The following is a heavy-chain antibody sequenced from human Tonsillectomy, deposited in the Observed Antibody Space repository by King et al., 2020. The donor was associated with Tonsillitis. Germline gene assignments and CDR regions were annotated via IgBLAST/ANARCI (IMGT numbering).Heavy chain of an antibody. D-gene: IGHD3-10*01. J-gene: IGHJ3*02. CDR2: ISSRSGYI. Sequence: QLVQSGGGLVKPGGSLRLSCAASGFTFSTYSMNWVRQAPGKGREWVSSISSRSGYIDYADSVKARFTISRDNARNSLYLQLDSLSAEDTAVYYCARDPVVRASHDAFDIWGRGTMVTVSS. CDR1: GFTFSTYS. CDR3: ARDPVVRASHDAFDI. V-gene: IGHV3-21*01.